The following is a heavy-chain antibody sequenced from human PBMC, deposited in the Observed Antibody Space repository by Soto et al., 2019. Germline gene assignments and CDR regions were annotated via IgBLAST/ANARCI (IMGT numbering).Heavy chain of an antibody. CDR2: HYSGGST. CDR1: GFSVSSNY. CDR3: ARHRHPRGTVGATSPLDP. J-gene: IGHJ5*02. D-gene: IGHD1-26*01. Sequence: PGGSLRLSCAISGFSVSSNYLSWVRQAPGKGLEWVSVHYSGGSTYYADSVQGRFTISRDKSNNTLYLQMRRVRAEDTAVYFCARHRHPRGTVGATSPLDPWGQ. V-gene: IGHV3-53*01.